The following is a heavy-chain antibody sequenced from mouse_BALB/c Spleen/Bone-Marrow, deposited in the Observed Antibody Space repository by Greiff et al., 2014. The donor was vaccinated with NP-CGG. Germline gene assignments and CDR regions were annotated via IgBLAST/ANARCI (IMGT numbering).Heavy chain of an antibody. CDR1: GFTFSSYG. CDR3: ARVYGWYFDV. V-gene: IGHV5-6-3*01. CDR2: INNNGGGT. D-gene: IGHD1-1*01. J-gene: IGHJ1*01. Sequence: EVKLVESGGGLVQPGGSLKLSCVASGFTFSSYGMSWVRQTPDKRLELVATINNNGGGTYYPDSVKGQFTISRDNAKNTLYLQMSSLKSEDTAMYYCARVYGWYFDVWGAGTTVTVSS.